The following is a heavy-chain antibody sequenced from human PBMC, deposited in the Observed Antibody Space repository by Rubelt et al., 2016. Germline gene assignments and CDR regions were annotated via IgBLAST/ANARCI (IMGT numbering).Heavy chain of an antibody. V-gene: IGHV4-39*01. CDR2: VYYSGST. Sequence: GAGLVKPSETLSLTCTVSGGSISSSSDYWGWIRQPPGKGLEWIGSVYYSGSTYYSPSLKSRVTISVDTSKNQFSLKLSSVTAADTAVFYCARHPRDGNVYGFLTPWGQGTLVTVAS. J-gene: IGHJ4*02. CDR3: ARHPRDGNVYGFLTP. CDR1: GGSISSSSDY. D-gene: IGHD5/OR15-5a*01.